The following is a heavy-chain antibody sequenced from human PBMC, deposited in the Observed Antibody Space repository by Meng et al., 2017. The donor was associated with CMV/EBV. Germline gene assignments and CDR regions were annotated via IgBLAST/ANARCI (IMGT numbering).Heavy chain of an antibody. CDR2: IKQDGSEK. V-gene: IGHV3-7*01. D-gene: IGHD2-2*01. J-gene: IGHJ3*02. Sequence: GESLKISCAASGFTFSSYWMSWVRQAPGKGLEWVANIKQDGSEKYYVDSVKGRFTISRDNAKNSLYLQMNSLRAEDTAVYYCARDAREDIVVVPAAAPPDDAFDIWGQGTMVTVSS. CDR1: GFTFSSYW. CDR3: ARDAREDIVVVPAAAPPDDAFDI.